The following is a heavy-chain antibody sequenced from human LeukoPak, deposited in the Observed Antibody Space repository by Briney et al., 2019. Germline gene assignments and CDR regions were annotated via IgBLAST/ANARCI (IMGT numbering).Heavy chain of an antibody. V-gene: IGHV4-59*01. CDR3: ARAKYSSSSRGTYFDY. J-gene: IGHJ4*02. Sequence: SETLSLTCTVSGGSISSYYWSWIRQPPGKGLEWIGYIYYSGSTNYNPSLKSRVTISVDTSKNQFSLKLSSVTAADTAVYYCARAKYSSSSRGTYFDYWGQGTLVTVSS. CDR2: IYYSGST. CDR1: GGSISSYY. D-gene: IGHD6-6*01.